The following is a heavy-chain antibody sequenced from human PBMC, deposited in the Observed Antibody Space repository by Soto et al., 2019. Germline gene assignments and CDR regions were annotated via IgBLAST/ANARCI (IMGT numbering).Heavy chain of an antibody. CDR1: GYTFTTHY. D-gene: IGHD2-15*01. V-gene: IGHV1-46*01. J-gene: IGHJ5*02. CDR3: ARKMCSGGSRRNWFDP. CDR2: INPYGGHT. Sequence: ASVKVSCKASGYTFTTHYMHWVRRAPGQGLEWMGIINPYGGHTNYALKLQGRVTMTTDTSTSTAYMELRSLRSDDTAVYYCARKMCSGGSRRNWFDPWGQGILVTVSS.